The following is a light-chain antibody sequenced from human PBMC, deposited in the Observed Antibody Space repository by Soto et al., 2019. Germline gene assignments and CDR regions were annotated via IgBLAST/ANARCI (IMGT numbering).Light chain of an antibody. CDR2: EVT. CDR1: SSDIGDYNY. J-gene: IGLJ2*01. CDR3: SSYAGSNNVL. V-gene: IGLV2-8*01. Sequence: QSALTQPPSASGSPGQSVTISCTGTSSDIGDYNYVSWYKQHPGKAPKLMIYEVTKRPSGVPDRFSGSKSGNTASLTVSGPQAEDEADYYCSSYAGSNNVLFGGGTKLTVL.